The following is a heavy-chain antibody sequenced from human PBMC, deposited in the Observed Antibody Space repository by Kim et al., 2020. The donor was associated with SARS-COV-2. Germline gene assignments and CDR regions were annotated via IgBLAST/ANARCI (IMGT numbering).Heavy chain of an antibody. Sequence: GGSLRLSCAASGFSFNNYGMHWVRQAPGKGLEWVAFISYEGSKKHYVDSLKGRFTVSRDYSKNTLYLQMNSLTAEDTAVYYCANQLYIFVLNTHYGMDLWGQGTTVPAPS. D-gene: IGHD3-10*01. J-gene: IGHJ6*02. CDR3: ANQLYIFVLNTHYGMDL. CDR1: GFSFNNYG. CDR2: ISYEGSKK. V-gene: IGHV3-30*18.